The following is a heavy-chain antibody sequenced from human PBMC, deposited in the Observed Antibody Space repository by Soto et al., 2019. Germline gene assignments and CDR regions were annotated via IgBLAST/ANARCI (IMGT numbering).Heavy chain of an antibody. D-gene: IGHD6-13*01. CDR1: GFTFSDYG. CDR2: ISDDGSET. Sequence: GGSLRLSCVVSGFTFSDYGMQWVRQTPDKGLEWVALISDDGSETLYVDSVKGRFTISRDNSKNTLYLQVNTLTEEDTAVYFCAKNRYSISWHGLVDYWGQGTQVTVSS. V-gene: IGHV3-30*18. J-gene: IGHJ4*02. CDR3: AKNRYSISWHGLVDY.